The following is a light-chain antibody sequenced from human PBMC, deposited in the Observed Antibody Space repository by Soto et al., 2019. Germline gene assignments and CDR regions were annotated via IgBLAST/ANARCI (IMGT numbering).Light chain of an antibody. CDR2: SNN. V-gene: IGLV1-44*01. CDR1: SSNIGSNT. Sequence: QSVLTQPASASGTPGQRGTISCSGSSSNIGSNTVNWYQQLPGTAPKLLIYSNNQRPSGVPDRFSGSKSGTSASLAISGLQSGDEADYYCAAWDDSLTVVFGGGTKLTVL. CDR3: AAWDDSLTVV. J-gene: IGLJ2*01.